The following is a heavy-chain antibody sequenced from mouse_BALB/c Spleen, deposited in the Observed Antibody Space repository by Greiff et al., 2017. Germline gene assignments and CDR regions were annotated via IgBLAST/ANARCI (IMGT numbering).Heavy chain of an antibody. D-gene: IGHD2-1*01. Sequence: EVKVEESGPGLVKPSQSLSLTCTVTGYSITSDYAWNWIRQFPGNKLEWMGYISYSGSTSYNPSLKSRISITRDTSKNQFFLQLNSVTTEDTATYYCAREGYGNYYWYFDVWGAGTTVTVSS. CDR1: GYSITSDYA. CDR2: ISYSGST. J-gene: IGHJ1*01. CDR3: AREGYGNYYWYFDV. V-gene: IGHV3-2*02.